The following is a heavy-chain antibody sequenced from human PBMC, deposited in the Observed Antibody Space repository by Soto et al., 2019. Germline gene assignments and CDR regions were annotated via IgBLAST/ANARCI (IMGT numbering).Heavy chain of an antibody. D-gene: IGHD6-13*01. J-gene: IGHJ4*02. CDR1: GGSISSNSYY. V-gene: IGHV4-39*01. CDR3: ARRGSSSWYGY. CDR2: IYYSGST. Sequence: PLETLSLTCTVSGGSISSNSYYWGWMRQPPGKGLEWIGSIYYSGSTYYNPSLKSRVTISVDTSKNQFSLKLSSVTAADTALYYCARRGSSSWYGYWGQGTLVT.